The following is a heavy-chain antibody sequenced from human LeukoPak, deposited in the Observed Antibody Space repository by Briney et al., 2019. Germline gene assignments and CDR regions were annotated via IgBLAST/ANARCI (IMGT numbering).Heavy chain of an antibody. CDR2: ISYDGSNK. CDR1: GFTFSSYA. J-gene: IGHJ4*02. CDR3: AKGTYRYEVGAFDY. V-gene: IGHV3-30-3*01. D-gene: IGHD1-26*01. Sequence: GGSLRLSCAASGFTFSSYAMHWVRQAPGKGLEWVAVISYDGSNKYYADSVKGRFTISRDNSKNTLYLQMNSLRAEDTAVYYCAKGTYRYEVGAFDYWGQGTLVTDSS.